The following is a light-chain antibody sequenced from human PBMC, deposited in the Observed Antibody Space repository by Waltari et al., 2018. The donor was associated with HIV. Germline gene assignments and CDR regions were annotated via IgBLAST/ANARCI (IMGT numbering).Light chain of an antibody. CDR1: SLRRYY. V-gene: IGLV3-19*01. CDR2: ARN. CDR3: NSRDSSVNPLQVI. Sequence: SSELTQDPSVSVALGQTVKITSQGDSLRRYYASWSPQKPGQAPVLVIYARNNRPSGIPDRFSGSSSGDTASLTITGAQAEDEAAYYCNSRDSSVNPLQVIFGGGTKVTVL. J-gene: IGLJ2*01.